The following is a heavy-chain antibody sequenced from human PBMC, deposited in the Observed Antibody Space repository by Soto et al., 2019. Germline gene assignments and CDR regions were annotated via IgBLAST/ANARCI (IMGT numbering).Heavy chain of an antibody. D-gene: IGHD3-3*01. CDR3: AMSYFDSWTEYSNPVKY. CDR2: ISTKSGNT. CDR1: GYTFANYD. J-gene: IGHJ4*02. Sequence: QVQLVQSAAEVKKPGASVKVSCKASGYTFANYDISWVRQAPGQGLEWMGWISTKSGNTDYAENVQGRVTLTADSSTTAVHMELRSLRFDDTAVYDFAMSYFDSWTEYSNPVKYWGQGTLVAVS. V-gene: IGHV1-18*04.